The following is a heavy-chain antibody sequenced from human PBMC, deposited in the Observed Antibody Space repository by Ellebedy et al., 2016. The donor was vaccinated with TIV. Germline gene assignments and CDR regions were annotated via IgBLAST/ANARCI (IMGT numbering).Heavy chain of an antibody. CDR2: IIPIFGTA. CDR3: AGRAYNWNDGSLFDY. CDR1: GGIFGSDW. V-gene: IGHV1-69*13. J-gene: IGHJ4*02. Sequence: ASVKVSCKASGGIFGSDWISWVRQPPGQGLEWMGGIIPIFGTAHHEHHFQGRVLITADESTSKVYMELSSLTSEDTAVYYCAGRAYNWNDGSLFDYWGKGTVVTVSS. D-gene: IGHD1-1*01.